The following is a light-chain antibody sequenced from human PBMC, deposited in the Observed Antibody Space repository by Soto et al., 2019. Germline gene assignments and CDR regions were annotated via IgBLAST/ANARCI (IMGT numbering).Light chain of an antibody. CDR2: KAS. Sequence: DIQLTQFPSTLSPSVGDRVTITCRASQSISSWLAWYQQKPGNAPKLLIYKASSLQSGVPSRFSGSGSGTEFTLTISTLQADDFATYYCQQYNSYPHTFGQGTKLEIK. CDR1: QSISSW. V-gene: IGKV1-5*03. J-gene: IGKJ2*01. CDR3: QQYNSYPHT.